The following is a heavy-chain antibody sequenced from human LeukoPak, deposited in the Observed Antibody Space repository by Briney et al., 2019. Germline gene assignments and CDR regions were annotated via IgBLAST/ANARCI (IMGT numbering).Heavy chain of an antibody. CDR1: GGTFSSYA. CDR3: ARDVDTAMGDYSDY. CDR2: IIPIFGIA. Sequence: GASVKVSCKASGGTFSSYAISWVRQAPGQGLEWMGRIIPIFGIANYAQKFQGRVTITADKSTSTAYMELSSLRSEDTAVYYCARDVDTAMGDYSDYWGQGTLVTVSS. J-gene: IGHJ4*02. D-gene: IGHD5-18*01. V-gene: IGHV1-69*04.